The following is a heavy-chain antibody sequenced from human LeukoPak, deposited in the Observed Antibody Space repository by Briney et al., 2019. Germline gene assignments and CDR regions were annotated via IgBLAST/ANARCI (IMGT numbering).Heavy chain of an antibody. V-gene: IGHV3-30*18. CDR1: GFTFSSYG. D-gene: IGHD6-13*01. J-gene: IGHJ3*02. CDR3: AKEAHSSSSGSGAFDI. CDR2: ISDDGSNK. Sequence: GGSLRLSCAASGFTFSSYGMHWVRQAPGKGLEWVALISDDGSNKYYADSVKGRFTISRDNSKNTLYLQMNSLRAEDTAVYYCAKEAHSSSSGSGAFDIWGQGTMVTVSS.